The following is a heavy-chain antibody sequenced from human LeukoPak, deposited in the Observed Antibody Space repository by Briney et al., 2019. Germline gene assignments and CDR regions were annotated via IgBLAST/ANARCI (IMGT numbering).Heavy chain of an antibody. D-gene: IGHD4-17*01. CDR1: GFTFSSYG. CDR3: AKSRYGDYFHFDY. CDR2: ISYDGSNK. V-gene: IGHV3-30*18. J-gene: IGHJ4*02. Sequence: GGSLRLSCAASGFTFSSYGMHWVRQAPGKGLEWVAVISYDGSNKYYADSVKGRFTISRDNSKNTLYLQMNSLRAEGTAVYYCAKSRYGDYFHFDYWGQGTLVTVSS.